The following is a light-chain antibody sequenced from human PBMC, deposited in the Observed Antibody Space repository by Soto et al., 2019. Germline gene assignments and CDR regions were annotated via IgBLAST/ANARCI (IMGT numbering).Light chain of an antibody. CDR2: KAS. V-gene: IGKV1-5*03. CDR3: QQYNTFSEWT. Sequence: DIQMTQSPSTLSASVGDRVTITCRASQSINIWLAWYQQKPGKAPKLLISKASSLEAGVPSRFSGSGSGTEFTLTISSLQPDDFATYYCQQYNTFSEWTFGQGTKWIS. CDR1: QSINIW. J-gene: IGKJ1*01.